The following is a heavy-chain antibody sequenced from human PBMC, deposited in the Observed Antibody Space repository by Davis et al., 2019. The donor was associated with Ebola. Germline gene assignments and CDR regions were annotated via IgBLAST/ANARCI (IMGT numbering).Heavy chain of an antibody. J-gene: IGHJ4*02. Sequence: AASVKVSCKASGYTFTSYAMHWVRQAPGQRLEWMGWINAGNGNTKYSQKFQGRVTITRDTSASTAYMELSSLRSEDTAVYYCARVTYYGLGSYQEYYFDYWGQGTLVTVSS. D-gene: IGHD3-10*01. CDR2: INAGNGNT. CDR1: GYTFTSYA. CDR3: ARVTYYGLGSYQEYYFDY. V-gene: IGHV1-3*01.